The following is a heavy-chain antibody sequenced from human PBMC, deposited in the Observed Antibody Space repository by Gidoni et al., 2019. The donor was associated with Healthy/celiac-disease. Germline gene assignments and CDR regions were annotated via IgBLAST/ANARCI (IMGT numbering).Heavy chain of an antibody. Sequence: QVQLVEAGGGVVQPGRSLRLSCAASGFTVLSYGMHWVRKAPGKGLGWVAFIWYDGSNKSYADSVKGRFTISRDNSKNTLYLQMNSLRAEDTAVYYCARGKYYYDSSGPIAFDIWGQGTMVTVSS. J-gene: IGHJ3*02. CDR3: ARGKYYYDSSGPIAFDI. CDR2: IWYDGSNK. V-gene: IGHV3-33*01. D-gene: IGHD3-22*01. CDR1: GFTVLSYG.